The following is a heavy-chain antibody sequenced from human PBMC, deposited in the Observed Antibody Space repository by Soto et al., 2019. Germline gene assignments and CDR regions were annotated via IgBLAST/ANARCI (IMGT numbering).Heavy chain of an antibody. CDR1: GFTVSSNY. D-gene: IGHD3-22*01. CDR3: ARDVAYYYDSSGYYY. J-gene: IGHJ4*02. Sequence: PGGSLRLSXAASGFTVSSNYMSWVRQAPGKGLEWVSVIYSGGSTYYADSVKGRFTISRDNSKNTLYLQMNSLRAEDTAVYYCARDVAYYYDSSGYYYWGQGTLVTVSS. V-gene: IGHV3-53*01. CDR2: IYSGGST.